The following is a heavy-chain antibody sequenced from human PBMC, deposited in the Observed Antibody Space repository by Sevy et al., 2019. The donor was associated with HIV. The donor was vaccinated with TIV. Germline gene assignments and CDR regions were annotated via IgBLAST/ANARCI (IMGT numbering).Heavy chain of an antibody. CDR3: AKAGYYYDSSGYNWSDP. V-gene: IGHV3-74*01. CDR1: GFISRPYW. J-gene: IGHJ5*02. CDR2: INPDGSVT. D-gene: IGHD3-22*01. Sequence: GGSLRLSCPASGFISRPYWMHWVRQAPGKGLVWVSRINPDGSVTSYADAVKGRFTISRDNAKNTLYLQMNSLRAEDTAVYYCAKAGYYYDSSGYNWSDPWGQGTLVTVSS.